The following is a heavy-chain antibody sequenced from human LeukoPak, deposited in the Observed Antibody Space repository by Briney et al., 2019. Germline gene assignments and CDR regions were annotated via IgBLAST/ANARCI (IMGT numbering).Heavy chain of an antibody. CDR1: GGSISSYY. D-gene: IGHD1-14*01. CDR3: ARSIPVYDPYYYCYMDV. CDR2: IYYSGST. V-gene: IGHV4-59*01. Sequence: SETLSLTCTVSGGSISSYYWSWIRQPPGKGLEWIGYIYYSGSTNYNPSLKSRVTISVDTSKNQFSLKLSSVTAADTAVYYCARSIPVYDPYYYCYMDVWGKGTTVTISS. J-gene: IGHJ6*03.